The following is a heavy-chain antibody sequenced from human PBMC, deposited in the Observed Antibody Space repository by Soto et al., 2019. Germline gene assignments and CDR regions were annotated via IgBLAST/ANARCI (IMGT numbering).Heavy chain of an antibody. Sequence: QVQLVQSGAEVKKPGASVKVSCKASGYTFSSYAVQWVRQAPGQSLEWIGWIHAGNGDTKYSQKFHGRVTITRDASANTAYMDLSSLRSEDTAVYYCARVPRYTSDIVEVPAVMFDDWFVPWGQGPLVTVSS. CDR2: IHAGNGDT. J-gene: IGHJ5*02. D-gene: IGHD2-2*01. CDR1: GYTFSSYA. CDR3: ARVPRYTSDIVEVPAVMFDDWFVP. V-gene: IGHV1-3*01.